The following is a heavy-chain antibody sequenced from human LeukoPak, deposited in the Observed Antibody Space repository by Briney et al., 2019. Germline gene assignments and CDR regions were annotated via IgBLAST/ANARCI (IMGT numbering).Heavy chain of an antibody. CDR3: AGDDYGGNPEGY. J-gene: IGHJ4*02. CDR1: GFTFSSYG. Sequence: GGSLRLSCAASGFTFSSYGMHWVRQAPGKGLEWVAFIRYDGSNRYYADSVKGRFTISRDNSKNTLYLQMNSLRAEDTAVYYCAGDDYGGNPEGYWGQGTLVTVSS. CDR2: IRYDGSNR. V-gene: IGHV3-30*02. D-gene: IGHD4-23*01.